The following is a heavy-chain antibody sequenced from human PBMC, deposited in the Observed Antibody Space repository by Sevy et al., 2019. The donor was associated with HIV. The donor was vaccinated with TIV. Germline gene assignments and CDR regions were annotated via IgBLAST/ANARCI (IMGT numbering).Heavy chain of an antibody. Sequence: ASVKVSCKASGGTFSSYAISWVRQAPGQGLEWMGGIIPIFGTANYAQKFQGRVTITADESTSTAYMELSSLRSEDTAVYYCARDSGAYCGGDCPSLDYYYGMDVWGQGTTVTVSS. CDR2: IIPIFGTA. J-gene: IGHJ6*02. CDR3: ARDSGAYCGGDCPSLDYYYGMDV. V-gene: IGHV1-69*13. CDR1: GGTFSSYA. D-gene: IGHD2-21*02.